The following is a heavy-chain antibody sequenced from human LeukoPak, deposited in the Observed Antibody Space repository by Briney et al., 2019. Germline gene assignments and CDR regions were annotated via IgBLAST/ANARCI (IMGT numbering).Heavy chain of an antibody. CDR2: IFPSGSA. CDR3: ARRNHYFYDMDV. CDR1: GGSISSYY. Sequence: PSETLSLTCTVSGGSISSYYWSWIRQSPVKGLERIGYIFPSGSAYYNPSLESRVTISLDTSENQFSLTLTSVTAADTAVYYCARRNHYFYDMDVWGKGTTVTVSS. V-gene: IGHV4-4*09. J-gene: IGHJ6*04.